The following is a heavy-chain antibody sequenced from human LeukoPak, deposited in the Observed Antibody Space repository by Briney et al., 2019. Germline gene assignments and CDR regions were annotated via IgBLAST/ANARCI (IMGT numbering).Heavy chain of an antibody. V-gene: IGHV3-48*03. D-gene: IGHD5-24*01. CDR3: AKGSVSFALDGSGPTDY. Sequence: PGGSLRLSCAASGFTFSSYEMNWVRQAPGKGLEGVSYISSSGSTLYYEDSVKGRFTISRDNAKNSLYLQMNSLRAEDTAVYYCAKGSVSFALDGSGPTDYWGQGTLVTVSS. J-gene: IGHJ4*02. CDR1: GFTFSSYE. CDR2: ISSSGSTL.